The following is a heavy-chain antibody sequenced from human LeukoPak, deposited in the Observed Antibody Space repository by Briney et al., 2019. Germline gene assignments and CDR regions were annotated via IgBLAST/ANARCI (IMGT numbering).Heavy chain of an antibody. CDR3: GSGPYYYYYMDV. CDR2: IIPIFGTA. V-gene: IGHV1-69*05. CDR1: GGTFSSYA. Sequence: ASVSVSCKASGGTFSSYAISWVRQAPGQGLEWMGGIIPIFGTANYAQKFQGRVTITTDESTSTAYMELSSLRSEDTAVYYCGSGPYYYYYMDVWGKGTTVTVSS. J-gene: IGHJ6*03. D-gene: IGHD2-15*01.